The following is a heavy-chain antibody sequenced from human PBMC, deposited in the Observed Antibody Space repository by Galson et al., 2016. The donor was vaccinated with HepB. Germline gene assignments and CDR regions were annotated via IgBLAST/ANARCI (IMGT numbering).Heavy chain of an antibody. J-gene: IGHJ3*02. CDR2: INHSGTT. CDR1: GGFISSGGYY. Sequence: TLSLTCTVSGGFISSGGYYWSWIRQHPGKGLEWIGYINHSGTTYYNPSLSSRAAISVDTSKNQFSLEVSSVTAADTAVYYCARVSGNAFDIWGHGTMVTVSS. V-gene: IGHV4-31*03. CDR3: ARVSGNAFDI.